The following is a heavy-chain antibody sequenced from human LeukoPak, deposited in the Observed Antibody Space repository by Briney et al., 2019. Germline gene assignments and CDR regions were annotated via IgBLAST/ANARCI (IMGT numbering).Heavy chain of an antibody. J-gene: IGHJ4*02. CDR3: ASAELRDFGVVITSFDY. D-gene: IGHD3-3*01. CDR2: ISAYNGNT. Sequence: ASVKVSCKASGYTFTSYGISWVRQAPGQGLEWMGWISAYNGNTNYAQKLQGRVTMTTDTSTSTAYMELRSLRSDDTAVYYCASAELRDFGVVITSFDYWGQGTLVTVSS. V-gene: IGHV1-18*01. CDR1: GYTFTSYG.